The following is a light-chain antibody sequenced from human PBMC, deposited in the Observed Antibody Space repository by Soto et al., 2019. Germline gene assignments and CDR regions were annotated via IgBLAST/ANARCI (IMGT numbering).Light chain of an antibody. Sequence: DIQMTQSPSTLSASVRDRVTISCRTSQSISSYLAWYQVKPGKAPKLLIYKASSLESGVPSRFSGSGSGTEFTLIITSLQPDDFATYFCQQYYDYPYTFGQGTKLEIK. CDR2: KAS. CDR1: QSISSY. J-gene: IGKJ2*01. V-gene: IGKV1-5*03. CDR3: QQYYDYPYT.